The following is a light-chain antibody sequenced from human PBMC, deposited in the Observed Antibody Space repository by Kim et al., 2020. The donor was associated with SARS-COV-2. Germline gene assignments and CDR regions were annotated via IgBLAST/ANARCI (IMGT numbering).Light chain of an antibody. V-gene: IGLV3-21*04. CDR3: QVWDSNYHVV. Sequence: VAPGKTARITCGGNKMGTKSVHWYQQKSDQAPIRVIYYDTERPSGIPERLSGSKSGNTATLTISRVEAGDEADYYCQVWDSNYHVVFGGGTQLTVL. CDR2: YDT. CDR1: KMGTKS. J-gene: IGLJ2*01.